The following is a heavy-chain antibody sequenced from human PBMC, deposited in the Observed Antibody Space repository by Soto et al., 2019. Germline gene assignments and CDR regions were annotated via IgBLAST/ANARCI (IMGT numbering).Heavy chain of an antibody. CDR2: IIPIFGTA. Sequence: SVKVSCKASGGTFSSYAISWVRQAPGQGLEWMGGIIPIFGTANYAQKFQGRVTITADESTSTAYMELSSLRSEDTAVNYCARDDRYCSGGSCYDYWGQGTLVTVSS. V-gene: IGHV1-69*13. CDR3: ARDDRYCSGGSCYDY. CDR1: GGTFSSYA. J-gene: IGHJ4*02. D-gene: IGHD2-15*01.